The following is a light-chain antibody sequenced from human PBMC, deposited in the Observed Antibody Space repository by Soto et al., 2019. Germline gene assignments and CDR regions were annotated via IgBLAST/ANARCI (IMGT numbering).Light chain of an antibody. V-gene: IGLV1-44*01. Sequence: QSVLTQPRSVSGSPGQSVTISCSGSSSNIGSNTVNWYQQLPGTAPKLLIYTNNQRPSGVPDRFSGSKSGTSASLAISGLQSEDEADYYCAAWDDSLNGYVFGIGTKVTVL. CDR1: SSNIGSNT. CDR2: TNN. J-gene: IGLJ1*01. CDR3: AAWDDSLNGYV.